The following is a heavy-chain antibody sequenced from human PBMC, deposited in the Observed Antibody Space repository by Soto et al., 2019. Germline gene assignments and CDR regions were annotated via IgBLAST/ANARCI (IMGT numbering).Heavy chain of an antibody. Sequence: SVKVSCKASGGTFSSYAISWVQQAPGQGLEWMGGIIPIFGTANYAQKFQGRVTITADESTSTAYMEVSSLTSEDTAVYYCARHCSSGSGTTCYYSMDVWGKGTTVTVSS. V-gene: IGHV1-69*13. D-gene: IGHD2-15*01. J-gene: IGHJ6*03. CDR1: GGTFSSYA. CDR2: IIPIFGTA. CDR3: ARHCSSGSGTTCYYSMDV.